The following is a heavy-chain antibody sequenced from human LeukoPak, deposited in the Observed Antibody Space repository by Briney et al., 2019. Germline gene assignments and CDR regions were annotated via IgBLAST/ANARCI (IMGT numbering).Heavy chain of an antibody. Sequence: GYIYHSGSTYYNPSLESRVTISVDTSKNQFSLKLSSVTSADTAVYYCARVEPGSYYNPFDYWGQGTLVTVSS. CDR2: IYHSGST. CDR3: ARVEPGSYYNPFDY. D-gene: IGHD3-10*01. J-gene: IGHJ4*02. V-gene: IGHV4-30-2*04.